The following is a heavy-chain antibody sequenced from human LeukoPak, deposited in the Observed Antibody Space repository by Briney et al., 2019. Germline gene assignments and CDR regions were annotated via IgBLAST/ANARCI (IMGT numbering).Heavy chain of an antibody. CDR3: ARDSGSGGP. Sequence: GGSLRLSCAASGFTFSSYAMSWVRQAPGKGLEWVAHIKPDGSESNYVDSVKGRFTLFRDDAKNSVYLQMNSLRVEDTAVYYCARDSGSGGPWGQGTPVTVSS. J-gene: IGHJ5*02. V-gene: IGHV3-7*01. CDR2: IKPDGSES. D-gene: IGHD6-19*01. CDR1: GFTFSSYA.